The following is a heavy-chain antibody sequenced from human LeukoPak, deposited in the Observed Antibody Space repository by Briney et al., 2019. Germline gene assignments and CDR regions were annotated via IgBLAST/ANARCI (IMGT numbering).Heavy chain of an antibody. V-gene: IGHV3-21*01. D-gene: IGHD6-13*01. J-gene: IGHJ4*02. CDR3: ASGLSAAIDYFDY. CDR2: ISSSSSYI. CDR1: GFTFSSYS. Sequence: GGSLRPSCAASGFTFSSYSMNWVRQAPGKGLEWVSFISSSSSYIYYADSVKGRFTISRDNAKNSLYLQMNSLRAEDTAVYYSASGLSAAIDYFDYWAQGTLVTVSS.